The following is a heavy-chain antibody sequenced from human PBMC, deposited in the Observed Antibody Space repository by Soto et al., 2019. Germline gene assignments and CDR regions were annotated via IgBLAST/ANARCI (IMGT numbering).Heavy chain of an antibody. D-gene: IGHD3-10*01. CDR3: ARGVGRGGSGSYYSVLADV. V-gene: IGHV3-74*01. CDR2: INSDGSST. Sequence: EVQLVESGGGLVQPGGSLRLSCAASGFTFSSYWMHWVRQAPGKGLVWVSRINSDGSSTSYADSVKGRFTISRDNAKNTLDLQKDRLGGEDTGVYLCARGVGRGGSGSYYSVLADVWGQGTTVTVSS. CDR1: GFTFSSYW. J-gene: IGHJ6*01.